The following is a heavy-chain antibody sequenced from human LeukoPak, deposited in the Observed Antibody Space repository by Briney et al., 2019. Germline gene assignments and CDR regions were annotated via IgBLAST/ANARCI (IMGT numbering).Heavy chain of an antibody. CDR2: ISYSGST. D-gene: IGHD4-17*01. V-gene: IGHV4-39*01. CDR1: GGSISSSTYY. Sequence: PSETLSLTCTVSGGSISSSTYYWGWIRQPPGKGLEWIGSISYSGSTYYNPSLKSRVTISVDTSKNQFSLKVNFVTAADTAVYYCARAKVHDYGDPGWVDYWGQGTLVTVSS. CDR3: ARAKVHDYGDPGWVDY. J-gene: IGHJ4*02.